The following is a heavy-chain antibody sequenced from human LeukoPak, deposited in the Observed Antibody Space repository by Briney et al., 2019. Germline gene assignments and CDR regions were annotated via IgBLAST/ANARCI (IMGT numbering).Heavy chain of an antibody. D-gene: IGHD3-22*01. CDR2: MNPNSGNT. V-gene: IGHV1-8*03. CDR1: GYTFTSYD. Sequence: ASVKVSCKASGYTFTSYDINWVRQAAGQGLEWMGWMNPNSGNTGYAQKFQGRVTITRNTSISTAYMELSSLRSEDTAVYYCARGHYDSSGYYHADAFDIWGQGTMVTVSS. J-gene: IGHJ3*02. CDR3: ARGHYDSSGYYHADAFDI.